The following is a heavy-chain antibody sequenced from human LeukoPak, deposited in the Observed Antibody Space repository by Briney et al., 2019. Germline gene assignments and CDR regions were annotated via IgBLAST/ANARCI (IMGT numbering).Heavy chain of an antibody. V-gene: IGHV3-64*01. D-gene: IGHD3-22*01. CDR1: GFTFSSYS. CDR3: ARAIHSSGYPPVDF. CDR2: ISSDGGST. Sequence: GGSLRLSCAASGFTFSSYSMNWVRQAPGKGLEFVSAISSDGGSTFYANSVKGRFTISRDKSKNTLFLRVGSLRAEDMAVYYCARAIHSSGYPPVDFWGQGTLVTVSS. J-gene: IGHJ4*02.